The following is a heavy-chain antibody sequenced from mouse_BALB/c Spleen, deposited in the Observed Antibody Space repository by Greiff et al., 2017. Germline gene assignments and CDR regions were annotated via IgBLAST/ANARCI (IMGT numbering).Heavy chain of an antibody. CDR3: ARSGPYYGSSYFDY. Sequence: EVKLVESGGGLVQPGGSRKLSCAASGFTFSSFGMHWVRQAPEKVLEWVAYISSGSSTIYYAVTVKGRFTISRDNPKNTLFLQMTSLRSEDTAMYYCARSGPYYGSSYFDYWGQGTTLTVSS. CDR1: GFTFSSFG. D-gene: IGHD1-1*01. CDR2: ISSGSSTI. J-gene: IGHJ2*01. V-gene: IGHV5-17*02.